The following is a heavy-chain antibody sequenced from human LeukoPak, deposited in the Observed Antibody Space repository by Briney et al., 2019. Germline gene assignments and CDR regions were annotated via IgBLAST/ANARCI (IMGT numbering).Heavy chain of an antibody. CDR2: IYYSGST. Sequence: GSLRLSCAASGFTFSSHGMSWVRQAPGKGLEWIGSIYYSGSTYYNPSLKSRVTISVDTSKNQFSLKLSSVTAADTAVYYCAGYYGSGKDDFDYWGQGTLVTVSS. J-gene: IGHJ4*02. CDR1: GFTFSSHG. D-gene: IGHD3-10*01. V-gene: IGHV4-39*01. CDR3: AGYYGSGKDDFDY.